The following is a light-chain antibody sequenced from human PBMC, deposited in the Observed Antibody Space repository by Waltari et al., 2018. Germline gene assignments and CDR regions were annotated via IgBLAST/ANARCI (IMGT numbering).Light chain of an antibody. Sequence: EIVMTQSPATLSVSPGEGATLSCRASQSVSSNLAWYQHKPGQAPRLLIYGASTRATGIPARFSGSGSGTEFTLTISSLQSEDFAVYYCQQRANWPITFGQGTRLEIK. CDR1: QSVSSN. J-gene: IGKJ5*01. V-gene: IGKV3-15*01. CDR2: GAS. CDR3: QQRANWPIT.